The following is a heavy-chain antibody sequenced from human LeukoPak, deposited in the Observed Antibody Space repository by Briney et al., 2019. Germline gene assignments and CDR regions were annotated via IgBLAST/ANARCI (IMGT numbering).Heavy chain of an antibody. CDR1: GGSISSYY. CDR2: IYYSGST. Sequence: SETLSLTCTVSGGSISSYYWSWIRQPPGKGLEWIGYIYYSGSTNYNPSLKSRVTISVDTSKNQFSLKLSSVTAADTAVYYCARDVRDAFDIWGQGTMVTVSS. CDR3: ARDVRDAFDI. V-gene: IGHV4-59*01. J-gene: IGHJ3*02.